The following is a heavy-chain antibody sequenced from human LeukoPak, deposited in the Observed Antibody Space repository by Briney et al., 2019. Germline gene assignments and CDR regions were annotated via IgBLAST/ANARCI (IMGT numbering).Heavy chain of an antibody. CDR3: ARHRGKGYRAAYDAFDI. Sequence: ASVKVSCKASGYTFTSYDINWVRQATGQGLEWVGWMSPNSGNTGSAQKFQGRVTMTRNTSISTAYMELSSLRSEDTAVYYCARHRGKGYRAAYDAFDIWGQGTMVTVSS. D-gene: IGHD6-13*01. V-gene: IGHV1-8*01. CDR2: MSPNSGNT. J-gene: IGHJ3*02. CDR1: GYTFTSYD.